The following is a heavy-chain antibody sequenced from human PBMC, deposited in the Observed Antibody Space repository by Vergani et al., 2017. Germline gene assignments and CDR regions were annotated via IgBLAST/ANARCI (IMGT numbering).Heavy chain of an antibody. D-gene: IGHD5-18*01. CDR1: GYSFTSYW. J-gene: IGHJ2*01. CDR2: IYPGDSDT. V-gene: IGHV5-51*03. Sequence: EVQLVQSGAEVKKPGESLKISCKGSGYSFTSYWIGWVRQMPGKGLECMGIIYPGDSDTRYSPSFQGQVTISADKSISTAYLRWSSLKASDTAMYYCARMDPQLWLPEGYFDLWGRGTLVTVSS. CDR3: ARMDPQLWLPEGYFDL.